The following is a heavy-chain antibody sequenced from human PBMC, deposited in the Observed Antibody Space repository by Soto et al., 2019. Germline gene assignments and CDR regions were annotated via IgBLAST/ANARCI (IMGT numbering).Heavy chain of an antibody. CDR3: AKAYYDSSGYPFVDY. D-gene: IGHD3-22*01. Sequence: SETLSLTCTVSGGSISSGGYYWSWIRQHPGKGLEWIGYIYYSGSTYYNPSLKSRVTISVDTSKNQFSLKLSSVTAADTAVYYCAKAYYDSSGYPFVDYWGQGTLVTVSS. CDR1: GGSISSGGYY. J-gene: IGHJ4*02. V-gene: IGHV4-31*03. CDR2: IYYSGST.